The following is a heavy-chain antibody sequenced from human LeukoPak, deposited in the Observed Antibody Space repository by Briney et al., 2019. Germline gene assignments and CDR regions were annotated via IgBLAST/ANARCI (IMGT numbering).Heavy chain of an antibody. CDR1: GGSITSYY. CDR3: ARDETYSDVWSGSAGGGKGNYLDY. D-gene: IGHD3-3*01. J-gene: IGHJ4*02. CDR2: ISSSGST. V-gene: IGHV4-4*08. Sequence: PSETLSLTCTVSGGSITSYYWNWLRQPPGKGLESIGYISSSGSTYYNPSFKTRVILSVDTSKNYFSLKLSSVTAADTAMYYCARDETYSDVWSGSAGGGKGNYLDYWGQGVLVTVSS.